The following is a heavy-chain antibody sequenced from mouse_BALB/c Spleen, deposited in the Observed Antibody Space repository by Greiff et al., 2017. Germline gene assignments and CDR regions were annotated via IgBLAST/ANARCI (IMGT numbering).Heavy chain of an antibody. Sequence: EVQLQQSGAELVRSGASVKLSCTASAFNIKDSYMPWVKQRPEQGLEWIGWIDPENGDTEYAPKFQGKATMTADTSSNTAYLQLSSLTSEDTAVYYCNAYYYGNPDWFAYWGQGTLVTVSA. CDR2: IDPENGDT. J-gene: IGHJ3*01. CDR3: NAYYYGNPDWFAY. D-gene: IGHD2-1*01. CDR1: AFNIKDSY. V-gene: IGHV14-4*02.